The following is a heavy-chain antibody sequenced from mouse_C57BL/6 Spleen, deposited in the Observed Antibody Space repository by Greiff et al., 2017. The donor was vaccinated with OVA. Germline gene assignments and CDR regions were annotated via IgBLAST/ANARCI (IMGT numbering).Heavy chain of an antibody. CDR3: ARSGYSKSNWYFDV. Sequence: EVQLQQSGPELVKPGASVKISCKASGYTFTDYYMNWVKQSHGKSLEWIGDINPNNGGTSYNQKFKGKATLTVDKSSSTAYMELRSLTSEDSAVYYCARSGYSKSNWYFDVWGTGTTVTVSS. J-gene: IGHJ1*03. CDR1: GYTFTDYY. V-gene: IGHV1-26*01. D-gene: IGHD2-5*01. CDR2: INPNNGGT.